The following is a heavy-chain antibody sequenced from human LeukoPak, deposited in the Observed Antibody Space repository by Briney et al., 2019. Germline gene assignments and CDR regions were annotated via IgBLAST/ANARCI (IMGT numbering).Heavy chain of an antibody. CDR1: GFTFMVYG. D-gene: IGHD1-26*01. V-gene: IGHV3-30*03. CDR3: ARGIAGSYWAFDI. J-gene: IGHJ3*02. Sequence: GGSLRLSCEGSGFTFMVYGMHWVRQAPGKGLEWVAFISYHGSDKYYADSVKGRFTISRDNSKNTLYLQMNSLRAEDTAVYYCARGIAGSYWAFDIWGQGTMVTVSS. CDR2: ISYHGSDK.